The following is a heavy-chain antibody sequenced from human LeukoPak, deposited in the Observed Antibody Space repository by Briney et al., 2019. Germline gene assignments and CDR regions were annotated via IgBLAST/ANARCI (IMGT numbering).Heavy chain of an antibody. CDR2: ISSNGVST. Sequence: GGSLRLSCAASGFTFSSYGMHWVRQAPGKGLEYVSAISSNGVSTYYANSVKGRFTISRDNSKNTLYLQMGSLGAEDMAVYYCARRSIYNILTGYFDYWGQGTLVTVSS. CDR1: GFTFSSYG. V-gene: IGHV3-64*01. J-gene: IGHJ4*02. D-gene: IGHD3-9*01. CDR3: ARRSIYNILTGYFDY.